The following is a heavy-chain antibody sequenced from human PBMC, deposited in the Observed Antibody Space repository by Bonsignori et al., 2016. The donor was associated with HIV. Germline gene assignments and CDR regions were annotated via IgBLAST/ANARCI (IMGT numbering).Heavy chain of an antibody. V-gene: IGHV4-38-2*01. CDR3: ARQRPPFDY. CDR2: IYHSGST. D-gene: IGHD6-25*01. J-gene: IGHJ4*02. Sequence: WIRQPPGKGLEWIGSIYHSGSTYYNPSLKSRVTISVDTSKNQFSLKLSSVTAADTAVYYCARQRPPFDYWGQGTLVTVSS.